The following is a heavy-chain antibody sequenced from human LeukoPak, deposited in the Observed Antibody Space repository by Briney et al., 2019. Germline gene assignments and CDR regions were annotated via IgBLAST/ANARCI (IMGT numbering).Heavy chain of an antibody. CDR3: ARGNYYDSSGPGGY. CDR1: GFTFSSHW. D-gene: IGHD3-22*01. Sequence: PGGSLRLSRAASGFTFSSHWMHWVRQAPGKGLVWVSRINSDGSSTSYVDSAAGRFTISRDNAKNTLYLQMNSLRAEDTAVYHCARGNYYDSSGPGGYWGQGTLVIVSS. J-gene: IGHJ4*02. V-gene: IGHV3-74*01. CDR2: INSDGSST.